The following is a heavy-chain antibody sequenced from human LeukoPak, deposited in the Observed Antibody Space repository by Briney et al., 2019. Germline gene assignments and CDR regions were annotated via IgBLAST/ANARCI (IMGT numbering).Heavy chain of an antibody. V-gene: IGHV4-39*01. CDR3: ARQIDTSGYYYGY. CDR1: GGSISSSYYY. Sequence: SSETLSLTCSVPGGSISSSYYYWGWLRQPPGEGLEWIGSINYIGSTYYSPSLKSRVTISVDTSKNQFSLRLSSVTATDTAVYYCARQIDTSGYYYGYWGQGTLVTVSS. CDR2: INYIGST. D-gene: IGHD3-22*01. J-gene: IGHJ4*02.